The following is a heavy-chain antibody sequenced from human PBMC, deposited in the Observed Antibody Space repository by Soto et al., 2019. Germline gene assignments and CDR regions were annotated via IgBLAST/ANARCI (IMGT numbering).Heavy chain of an antibody. CDR1: GGSFSGYY. D-gene: IGHD6-13*01. Sequence: QVQLQQWGAGLLKPSETLSLTCAVYGGSFSGYYWRWIRQPPGKGLEWIGEINHSGNTNYNPSLKSRVTISVDTSTNQLFLNLSSVTAADTAMYYCARHHVRGRTIAGAAEFWGQGTLVTVSS. J-gene: IGHJ4*02. CDR3: ARHHVRGRTIAGAAEF. CDR2: INHSGNT. V-gene: IGHV4-34*01.